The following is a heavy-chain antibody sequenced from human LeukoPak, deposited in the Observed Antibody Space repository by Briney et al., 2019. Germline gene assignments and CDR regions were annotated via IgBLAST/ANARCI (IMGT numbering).Heavy chain of an antibody. J-gene: IGHJ4*02. CDR3: ARASPSLSIFQRSSSWYYFDY. V-gene: IGHV4-31*03. Sequence: KTSETLSLTCTVSGGSISSGGYYWSWIRQHPGKGLEWIGYIYYSGSTYYNPSLKSRVTISVDTSKNQFSLKLSSVTAADTAVYYCARASPSLSIFQRSSSWYYFDYWGQGTLVTVSS. CDR1: GGSISSGGYY. D-gene: IGHD6-13*01. CDR2: IYYSGST.